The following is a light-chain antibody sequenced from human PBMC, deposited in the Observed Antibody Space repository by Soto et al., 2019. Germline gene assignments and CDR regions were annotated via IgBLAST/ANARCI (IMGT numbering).Light chain of an antibody. J-gene: IGLJ1*01. CDR3: SSYTSRSSSTSV. V-gene: IGLV2-14*01. Sequence: QSVLTQPASVSGSPGQSITISCTGTSSDVGGYNYVSWYQQHPGKAPKLMIYDVSNRPSGVSNRFSGSKSGNTASLTISGLQAEDEADYYCSSYTSRSSSTSVFGTGTRVTVL. CDR2: DVS. CDR1: SSDVGGYNY.